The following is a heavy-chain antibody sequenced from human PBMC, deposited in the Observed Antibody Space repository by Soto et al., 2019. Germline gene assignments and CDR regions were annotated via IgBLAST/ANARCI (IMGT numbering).Heavy chain of an antibody. CDR1: GFTFRNFS. V-gene: IGHV3-21*01. CDR3: ARASSSGSYFDY. CDR2: ISSSSNYM. D-gene: IGHD6-6*01. Sequence: EVQLVESGGGLVKPGGSLRLSCAASGFTFRNFSMNWVRQAPGEGLEWVSSISSSSNYMYYADSLKGRFTISRDNAKDSLFLQMHSLRAEDTAVYYCARASSSGSYFDYWGQGTLVTVSS. J-gene: IGHJ4*02.